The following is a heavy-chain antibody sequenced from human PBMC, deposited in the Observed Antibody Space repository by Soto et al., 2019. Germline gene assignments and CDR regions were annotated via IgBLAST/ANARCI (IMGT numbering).Heavy chain of an antibody. Sequence: QVQLVESGGGVVQPGRSLRLSCAASGFTFGSFAMHWVRQVPGRGLEWGAVISYDGSNKYYADSVKGRFTISRDNSKNTLYLQMNSLRAEDTAVYYCARDARGSSGTIDYWGQGTLVTVSS. CDR1: GFTFGSFA. CDR2: ISYDGSNK. V-gene: IGHV3-30-3*01. D-gene: IGHD3-22*01. CDR3: ARDARGSSGTIDY. J-gene: IGHJ4*02.